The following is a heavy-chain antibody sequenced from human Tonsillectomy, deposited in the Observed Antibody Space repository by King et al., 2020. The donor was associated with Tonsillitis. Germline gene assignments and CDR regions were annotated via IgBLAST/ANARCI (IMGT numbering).Heavy chain of an antibody. J-gene: IGHJ3*02. V-gene: IGHV3-23*03. D-gene: IGHD3-9*01. CDR3: AKDMYYDILTGYSAFDI. Sequence: QLVQSGGGLVQPGGSLRLSCAASGFTFSSYAMSWVRQAPGKGLEWVSLIYGGGSSTYYADSVKGRFTISRDNSRNTLYLQMNSLRAEDTAVYYCAKDMYYDILTGYSAFDIWGQGTMVTVSS. CDR2: IYGGGSST. CDR1: GFTFSSYA.